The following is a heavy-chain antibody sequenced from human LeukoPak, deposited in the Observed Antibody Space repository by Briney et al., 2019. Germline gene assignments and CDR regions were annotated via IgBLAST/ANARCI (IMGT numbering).Heavy chain of an antibody. J-gene: IGHJ4*02. Sequence: SQTLSLTCAISGDSASSNSAAWNWIRQSPSRGLEWLGRTYYRSEWYNEYALFMQGRITINPDTSKNQFSLQLNSVTPEDTAVYYCARAETYSGRIFDFWGQGALVTVSS. CDR1: GDSASSNSAA. CDR3: ARAETYSGRIFDF. CDR2: TYYRSEWYN. D-gene: IGHD1-26*01. V-gene: IGHV6-1*01.